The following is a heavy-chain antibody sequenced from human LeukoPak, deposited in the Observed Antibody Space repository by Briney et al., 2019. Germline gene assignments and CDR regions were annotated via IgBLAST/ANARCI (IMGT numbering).Heavy chain of an antibody. Sequence: GASVKVYCKASGYTFTGYYMHWVRQAPGQGLEWMGWSNPNSGGTNYAQKFQGRVTMTRDTSISTAYMELSSLRSDDAAVYYCARTGIDIVVVPAAVNWFDLWGQGTLVTVSS. CDR2: SNPNSGGT. V-gene: IGHV1-2*02. CDR1: GYTFTGYY. J-gene: IGHJ5*02. D-gene: IGHD2-2*01. CDR3: ARTGIDIVVVPAAVNWFDL.